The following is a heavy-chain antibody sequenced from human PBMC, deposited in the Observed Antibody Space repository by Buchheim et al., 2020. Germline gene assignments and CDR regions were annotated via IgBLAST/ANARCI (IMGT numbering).Heavy chain of an antibody. CDR2: ISSSSNSI. CDR3: ARDVTAVLTFYYYGMDV. CDR1: GFTFSDYY. Sequence: QVQLVESGGGLVKPGGSLRLSCAAFGFTFSDYYMSWIRQAPGKGLEWISYISSSSNSIYYADSVKGRVTISRDNAKNSLYLQMDSLRAEDTAIYYCARDVTAVLTFYYYGMDVWGQGT. J-gene: IGHJ6*02. V-gene: IGHV3-11*01. D-gene: IGHD4/OR15-4a*01.